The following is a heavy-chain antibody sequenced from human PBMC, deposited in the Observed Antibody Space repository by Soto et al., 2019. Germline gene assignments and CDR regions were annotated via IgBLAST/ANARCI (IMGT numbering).Heavy chain of an antibody. D-gene: IGHD2-15*01. Sequence: QVQLVQSGAEVKKPGSSVKVSCKASGGTFSSYAISWVRKAPGQGLEWMVGVIPIFGTANYAQKFQGRVMITADESTSTAYMELSSLRSENTAVYYCARAILGGGNGYFDYWGQGTLVTVSA. CDR2: VIPIFGTA. CDR1: GGTFSSYA. CDR3: ARAILGGGNGYFDY. V-gene: IGHV1-69*01. J-gene: IGHJ4*02.